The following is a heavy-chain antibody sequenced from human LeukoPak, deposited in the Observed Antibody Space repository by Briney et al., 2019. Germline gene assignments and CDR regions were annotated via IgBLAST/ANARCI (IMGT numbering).Heavy chain of an antibody. CDR2: VYYSGTT. J-gene: IGHJ4*02. D-gene: IGHD6-19*01. CDR1: NSSISSDYY. Sequence: SETLSLTCIVSNSSISSDYYWGWIRQPPGKGLEWIGSVYYSGTTSYNPSLKSRVTISVDMSKNHFSLRLRSVTAADTAMYYCARGTLYRGWSYYLDFWGQGSQVTVSS. CDR3: ARGTLYRGWSYYLDF. V-gene: IGHV4-38-2*02.